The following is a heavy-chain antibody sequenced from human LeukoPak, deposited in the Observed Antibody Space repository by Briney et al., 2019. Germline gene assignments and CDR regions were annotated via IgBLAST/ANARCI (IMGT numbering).Heavy chain of an antibody. Sequence: GASVKVSCKASGYTFTSYDINWVRQATGQGLEWMGWMNPNSGNTGYAQKFQGRVTMTRNTSISTAYMELSSLRSEDTAVYYCARGGKYDFWSGYLYDYWGQGTLVTVSS. CDR1: GYTFTSYD. J-gene: IGHJ4*02. CDR2: MNPNSGNT. CDR3: ARGGKYDFWSGYLYDY. V-gene: IGHV1-8*01. D-gene: IGHD3-3*01.